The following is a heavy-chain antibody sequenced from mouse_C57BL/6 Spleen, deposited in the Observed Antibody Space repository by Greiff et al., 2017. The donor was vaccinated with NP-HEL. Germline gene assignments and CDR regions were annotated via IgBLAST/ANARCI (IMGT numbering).Heavy chain of an antibody. CDR1: GYAFSSSW. V-gene: IGHV1-82*01. CDR3: ARVKNYYAMDY. Sequence: QVQLQQSGPELVKPGASVKISCKASGYAFSSSWMNWVKQRPGKGLEWIGRIYPGDGDTNYNGKFKGKATLTEDKSSSTAYMQLSSLTSEDSAVYFCARVKNYYAMDYWGQGTSVTVSS. CDR2: IYPGDGDT. J-gene: IGHJ4*01. D-gene: IGHD1-3*01.